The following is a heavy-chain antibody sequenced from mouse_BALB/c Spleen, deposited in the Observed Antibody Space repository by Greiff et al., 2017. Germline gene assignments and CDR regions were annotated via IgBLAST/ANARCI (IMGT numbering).Heavy chain of an antibody. Sequence: LQQPGSELVRPGASVKLSCKASGYTFTIYWMHWVKQRPGQGLEWIGNIYPGSGSTNYDEKFKSKATLTVDTSSSTAYMQLSSLTSEDSAVYYCTRGDYFDYWGQGTTLTVSS. CDR3: TRGDYFDY. V-gene: IGHV1S22*01. CDR1: GYTFTIYW. J-gene: IGHJ2*01. CDR2: IYPGSGST.